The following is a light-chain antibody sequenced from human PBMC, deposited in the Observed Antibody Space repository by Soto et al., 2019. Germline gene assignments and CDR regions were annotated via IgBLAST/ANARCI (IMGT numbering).Light chain of an antibody. J-gene: IGKJ4*01. V-gene: IGKV1-16*01. CDR1: QGININ. CDR2: AAT. Sequence: DIQVTQYPSSLSASVGDRVTITCRASQGININLVWFQQKPGKAPKSLIYAATNLQSGVPSRFSGSGGGTDFSLTISSLQPEDVATYYCQHYQRYPPSFGGGTKLEIK. CDR3: QHYQRYPPS.